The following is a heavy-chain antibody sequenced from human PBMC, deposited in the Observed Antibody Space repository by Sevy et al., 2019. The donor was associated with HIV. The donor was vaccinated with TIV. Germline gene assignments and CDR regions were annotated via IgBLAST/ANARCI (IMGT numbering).Heavy chain of an antibody. Sequence: GGSLRLACAASGFTFSSYAMSWVRQAPGKGLEWVSAISGSGGSTYYADSVKGRFTISRDNSKNTLYLQMNSLRAEDTAVYYCAKQEQWLAGSYYFDYWGQGTLVTVSS. D-gene: IGHD6-19*01. V-gene: IGHV3-23*01. CDR1: GFTFSSYA. J-gene: IGHJ4*02. CDR2: ISGSGGST. CDR3: AKQEQWLAGSYYFDY.